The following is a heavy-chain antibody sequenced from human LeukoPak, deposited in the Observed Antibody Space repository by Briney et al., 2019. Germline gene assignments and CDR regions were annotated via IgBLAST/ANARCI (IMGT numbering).Heavy chain of an antibody. CDR3: AKDLRNYDILTGLDDY. Sequence: PGGSLRLSCAASGFTFSSYGMHWVCQAPGKGLERVAVIWYDGSNKYYADSVKSRFTISRDNSKNTLYLQMNSLRAEDTAVYYCAKDLRNYDILTGLDDYWGQGTLVTVSS. V-gene: IGHV3-33*06. J-gene: IGHJ4*02. CDR1: GFTFSSYG. CDR2: IWYDGSNK. D-gene: IGHD3-9*01.